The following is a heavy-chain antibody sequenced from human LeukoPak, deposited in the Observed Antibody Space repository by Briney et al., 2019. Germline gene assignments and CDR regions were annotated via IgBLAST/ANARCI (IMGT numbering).Heavy chain of an antibody. V-gene: IGHV3-11*04. D-gene: IGHD3-3*01. CDR2: ISSSGSTT. CDR1: GFTFSDYY. CDR3: ARDRQGDSFYDFWSGYYPAYYYYYMDV. J-gene: IGHJ6*03. Sequence: GGSLRLSCAASGFTFSDYYMSWIRQAPGKGLEWVSYISSSGSTTYYADSVKGRFTISRDNAKNSLYLQMNSLRAEDTAVYYCARDRQGDSFYDFWSGYYPAYYYYYMDVWGKGTTVTVSS.